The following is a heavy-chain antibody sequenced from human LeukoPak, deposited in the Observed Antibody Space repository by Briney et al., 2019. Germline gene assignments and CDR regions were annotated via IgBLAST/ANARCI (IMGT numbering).Heavy chain of an antibody. V-gene: IGHV4-59*08. CDR1: GGSISSYY. D-gene: IGHD3-22*01. CDR2: VYYSGST. Sequence: PSETLSLTCTVSGGSISSYYWSWVRQPPGKGLEWIGSVYYSGSTHYSPSLKSRVTISVDTSKNQLSLKLRSVTAADTALYYCARNDSSGYFDYWGQGTLVTVSS. J-gene: IGHJ4*02. CDR3: ARNDSSGYFDY.